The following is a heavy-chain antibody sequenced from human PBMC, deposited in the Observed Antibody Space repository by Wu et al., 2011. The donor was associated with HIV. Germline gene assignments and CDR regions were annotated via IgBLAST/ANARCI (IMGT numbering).Heavy chain of an antibody. V-gene: IGHV1-2*02. D-gene: IGHD2-2*01. CDR2: INPNSGGT. CDR1: GYTFTGYY. CDR3: ARDPQIARDNLIVVVPAAMRLGGFDP. Sequence: QVQLVQSGAEVKKPGASVKVSCKASGYTFTGYYMHWVRQAPGQGLEWMGWINPNSGGTNYAQKFQGRVTMTRDTSISTAYMELSRLRSDDTAVYYCARDPQIARDNLIVVVPAAMRLGGFDPWGQGTLVTVSS. J-gene: IGHJ5*02.